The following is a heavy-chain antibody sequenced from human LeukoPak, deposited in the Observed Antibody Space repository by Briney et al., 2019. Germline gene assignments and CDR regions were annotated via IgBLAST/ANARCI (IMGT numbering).Heavy chain of an antibody. CDR2: MNPNSGNT. V-gene: IGHV1-8*01. CDR3: ARAKYCSGGSCYWSLANWFDP. CDR1: GYTFTSYD. J-gene: IGHJ5*02. Sequence: ASVKVSCKASGYTFTSYDINWVRQATGQGLEWMGWMNPNSGNTGYAQKFQGRVTMTRNTSISTAYMELSSLRSEDTAVYYCARAKYCSGGSCYWSLANWFDPWGQGTLDTVSS. D-gene: IGHD2-15*01.